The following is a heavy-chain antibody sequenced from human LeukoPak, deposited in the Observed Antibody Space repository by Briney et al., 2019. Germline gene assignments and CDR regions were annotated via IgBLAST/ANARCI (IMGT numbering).Heavy chain of an antibody. CDR2: IYYRGST. Sequence: SETLSLTCTVSGGSISSYYWSWIRQPPGKGLEWIGYIYYRGSTNYNPSLKSRVTISVDTSKNQFSLKLSSVTAADTAVYYCARARDWNYVPFDYWGQGTLVTVSS. CDR1: GGSISSYY. V-gene: IGHV4-59*01. D-gene: IGHD1-7*01. CDR3: ARARDWNYVPFDY. J-gene: IGHJ4*02.